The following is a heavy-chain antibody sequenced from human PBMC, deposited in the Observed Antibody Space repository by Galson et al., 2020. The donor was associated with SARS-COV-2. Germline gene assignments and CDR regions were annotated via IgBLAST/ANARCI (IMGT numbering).Heavy chain of an antibody. CDR1: GFTFSSYG. CDR3: ARVPYTNDAFDI. CDR2: VWYDGSNK. Sequence: GGSLRLSCAASGFTFSSYGMHWVRQAPGKGLEWVAVVWYDGSNKYYADSVKGRFTISRDNSKNTLYLQMNSLRAEDTAVYYCARVPYTNDAFDIWGQGTMVTVSS. V-gene: IGHV3-33*01. J-gene: IGHJ3*02. D-gene: IGHD3-16*01.